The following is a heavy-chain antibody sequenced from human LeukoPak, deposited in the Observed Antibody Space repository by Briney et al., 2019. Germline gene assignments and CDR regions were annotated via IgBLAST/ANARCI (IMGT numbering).Heavy chain of an antibody. CDR3: ARAKVGTEGYYFDF. D-gene: IGHD1-26*01. CDR1: GYTFTAYY. Sequence: ASVKVSCKASGYTFTAYYIHYIRQAPGQGLEWMGIINPSGGDTTYAQKFQDRVTLTSDTSTSTVYMELSSLRSEDTAVFYCARAKVGTEGYYFDFWGQGTMVTVSS. CDR2: INPSGGDT. J-gene: IGHJ4*02. V-gene: IGHV1-46*01.